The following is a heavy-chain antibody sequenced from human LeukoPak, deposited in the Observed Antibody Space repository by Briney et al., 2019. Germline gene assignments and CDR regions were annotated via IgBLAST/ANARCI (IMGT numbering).Heavy chain of an antibody. D-gene: IGHD6-6*01. CDR3: ARGRPGLSIAARPHDY. Sequence: GGSLRLSCAASGFPVSSNYMSWVRQAPGKGLEWVSTVSSSGGSTYYADSVKGRFTISRDNAKNSLYLQMNSLRAEDTAVYYCARGRPGLSIAARPHDYWGQGTLVTVSS. V-gene: IGHV3-53*01. CDR1: GFPVSSNY. J-gene: IGHJ4*02. CDR2: SSSGGST.